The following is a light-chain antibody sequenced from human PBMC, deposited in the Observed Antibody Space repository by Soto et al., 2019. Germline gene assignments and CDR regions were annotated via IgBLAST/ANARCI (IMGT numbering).Light chain of an antibody. CDR1: SSNIGNNY. Sequence: QSVLTQPPSVSAAPGQKVTISCSGSSSNIGNNYVSWYQQLPGTAPKLLIYDNNKQPSGIPDRFSGSKSGTSATLGITGLQTGEEVAYYCGTWDSSLSAGVFGGGTKLTVL. CDR2: DNN. CDR3: GTWDSSLSAGV. V-gene: IGLV1-51*01. J-gene: IGLJ3*02.